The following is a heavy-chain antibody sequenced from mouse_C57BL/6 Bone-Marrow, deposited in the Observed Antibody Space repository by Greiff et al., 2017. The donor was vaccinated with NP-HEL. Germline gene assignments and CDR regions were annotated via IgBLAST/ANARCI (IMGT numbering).Heavy chain of an antibody. CDR2: ISNGGGST. CDR3: ARLGYYFDY. Sequence: EVTLVESGGGLVQPGGSLKLSCAASGFTFSDYYMYWVRQTPEKRLEWVAYISNGGGSTYYPDTVKGRFTISRDNAKNTLYLQMSRLKSEDTAMYYCARLGYYFDYWGQGTTLTVSS. J-gene: IGHJ2*01. CDR1: GFTFSDYY. V-gene: IGHV5-12*01.